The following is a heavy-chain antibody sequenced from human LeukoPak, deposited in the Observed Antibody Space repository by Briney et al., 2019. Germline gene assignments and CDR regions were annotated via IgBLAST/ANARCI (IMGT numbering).Heavy chain of an antibody. V-gene: IGHV3-64*02. D-gene: IGHD1-26*01. CDR2: ITSNGDTT. Sequence: GGSLRLSCAASGFTFSYYTMHWVRQAPGRGLEHVSAITSNGDTTDYADSVKGRFTISRDNSKNTLYLQLGSLRVDDMAVYYCARGSGSFPNWFDPWGQGTLVTVSS. CDR1: GFTFSYYT. J-gene: IGHJ5*02. CDR3: ARGSGSFPNWFDP.